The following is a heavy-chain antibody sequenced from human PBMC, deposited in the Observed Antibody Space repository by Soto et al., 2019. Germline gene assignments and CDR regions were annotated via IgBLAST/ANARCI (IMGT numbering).Heavy chain of an antibody. Sequence: SVKVSCKMSAGTFNSYAISWVRQAPGQGLEWMGRLTPMFGTPSYAQRFQGRVTITADESTRTAYMEVTSLRSEDTAIYFCAGTVVVVVASGYYYYGMDAWGQGTTVTVSS. CDR2: LTPMFGTP. CDR3: AGTVVVVVASGYYYYGMDA. D-gene: IGHD2-15*01. V-gene: IGHV1-69*13. CDR1: AGTFNSYA. J-gene: IGHJ6*02.